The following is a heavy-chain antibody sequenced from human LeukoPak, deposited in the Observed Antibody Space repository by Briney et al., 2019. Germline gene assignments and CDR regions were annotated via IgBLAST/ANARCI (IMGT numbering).Heavy chain of an antibody. D-gene: IGHD3-16*01. V-gene: IGHV3-23*01. CDR2: ISGSGGST. CDR1: GFTFSSYA. Sequence: GGSLRLSCAASGFTFSSYAMSWVRQAPGKGLEWVSAISGSGGSTYYADSVKGRFTISRDNAKNSLYLQMNSLRAEDTAVYYCARGVWGGSYFDYWGQGTLVTVSS. CDR3: ARGVWGGSYFDY. J-gene: IGHJ4*02.